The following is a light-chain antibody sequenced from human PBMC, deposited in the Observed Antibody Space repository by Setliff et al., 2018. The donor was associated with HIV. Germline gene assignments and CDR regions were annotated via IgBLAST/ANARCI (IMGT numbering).Light chain of an antibody. CDR2: NVD. J-gene: IGLJ3*02. Sequence: QSVLTQPASVSGSPGQSITISCTGTSSDIGSSNFVSWYQQHPGKAPKVMIYNVDKRPSGVSNRFSGSKSGNTASLTISGLQTEDEADYFCSSYTSTRSWVFGGGTKVTVL. CDR3: SSYTSTRSWV. V-gene: IGLV2-14*03. CDR1: SSDIGSSNF.